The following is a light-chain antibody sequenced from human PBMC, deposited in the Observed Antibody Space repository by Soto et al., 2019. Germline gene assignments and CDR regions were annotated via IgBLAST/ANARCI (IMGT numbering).Light chain of an antibody. CDR3: SSYASSSPIYV. J-gene: IGLJ1*01. CDR1: SSDIGDYNY. Sequence: QSALTQPASVSGSPGQSITISCTGTSSDIGDYNYVSWYQQRPGKAPKLMIYDVSNRPSGVSNRFSGSKSGSTASLTISGLQAEDEADYYCSSYASSSPIYVFGTGTKLTVL. V-gene: IGLV2-14*01. CDR2: DVS.